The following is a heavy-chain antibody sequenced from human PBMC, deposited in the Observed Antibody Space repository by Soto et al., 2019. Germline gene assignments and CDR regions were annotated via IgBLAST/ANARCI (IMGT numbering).Heavy chain of an antibody. CDR2: IYYSGST. J-gene: IGHJ6*02. CDR3: ARAGSSYLRYGMNV. D-gene: IGHD2-15*01. Sequence: SETLSLTCTVSGGSISSYYWSWIRQPPGKGPEWIGYIYYSGSTNYNPSLKSRVTISVDTSKNQFSLKLSSVTAADTAVYYCARAGSSYLRYGMNVWGQGTTVTVSS. CDR1: GGSISSYY. V-gene: IGHV4-59*01.